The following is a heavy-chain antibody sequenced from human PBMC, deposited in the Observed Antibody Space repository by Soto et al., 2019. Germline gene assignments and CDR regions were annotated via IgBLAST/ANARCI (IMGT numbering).Heavy chain of an antibody. CDR1: GVSISNYY. D-gene: IGHD6-6*01. J-gene: IGHJ4*02. CDR2: LSTSGNT. V-gene: IGHV4-4*07. CDR3: RRDFDY. Sequence: LSLTCTVSGVSISNYYWSWIRQPAGKGLEWIGRLSTSGNTNYNPSLKSRVTMSLDTSKNQFSLMLNSVTAADTAVYYCRRDFDYWGQGTLVTVSS.